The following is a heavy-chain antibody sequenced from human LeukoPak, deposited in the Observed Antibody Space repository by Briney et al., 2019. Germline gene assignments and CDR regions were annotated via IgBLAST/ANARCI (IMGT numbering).Heavy chain of an antibody. CDR2: INQDGSKQ. CDR3: ARDPDILLGVNFDY. Sequence: GGSLRLSCAASRFTFSTYWMHWVRQAPGKGLEWVANINQDGSKQNYVDSVKGRFTVSRDNAQNSLYLQMHSLRAEDTAVYYCARDPDILLGVNFDYWGQGALVIVSS. V-gene: IGHV3-7*01. J-gene: IGHJ4*02. CDR1: RFTFSTYW. D-gene: IGHD2-21*01.